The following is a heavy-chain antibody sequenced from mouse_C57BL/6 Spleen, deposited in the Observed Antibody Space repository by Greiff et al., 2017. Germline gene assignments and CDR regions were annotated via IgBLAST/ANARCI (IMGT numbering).Heavy chain of an antibody. CDR2: ISDGGSYT. CDR3: ARIKGFFDY. CDR1: GFTFSSYA. D-gene: IGHD2-4*01. V-gene: IGHV5-4*03. Sequence: EVMLVESGGGLVKPGGSLKLSCAASGFTFSSYAMSWVRQTPEKRLAWVATISDGGSYTYYPDNVKGRFTISRDNAKNNLYLQMSHLKSEDTAMYYCARIKGFFDYWGQGTTLTVSS. J-gene: IGHJ2*01.